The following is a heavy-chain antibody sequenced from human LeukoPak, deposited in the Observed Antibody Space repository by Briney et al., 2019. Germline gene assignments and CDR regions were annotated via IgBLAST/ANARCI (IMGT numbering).Heavy chain of an antibody. CDR1: GFSLSSHW. D-gene: IGHD5-18*01. J-gene: IGHJ4*02. CDR2: IYGSSRT. Sequence: PGGSLRLSCAASGFSLSSHWMSWVRQAAGKGLEWVSVIYGSSRTYYADSVKGRFTISRDNSKNTVYLQMDSLRAEDTAVYYCARDRADGYNYGDYFDNWGQGTLVTVSS. CDR3: ARDRADGYNYGDYFDN. V-gene: IGHV3-66*01.